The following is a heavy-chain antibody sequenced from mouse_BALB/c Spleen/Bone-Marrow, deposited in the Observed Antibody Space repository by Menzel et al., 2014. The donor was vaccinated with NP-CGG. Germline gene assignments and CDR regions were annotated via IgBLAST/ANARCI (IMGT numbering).Heavy chain of an antibody. V-gene: IGHV14-3*02. J-gene: IGHJ3*01. Sequence: VQLQQSGAELVKPGASVKLSCTASGFNIKDNYMHWVKQRPEQGLEWIGRIDPANGNTKYDPNFQGKATITADTSSSTAYLQLSSLRSEDTAVYYCAMIRGGAWFAYWGQGTLVTVSA. CDR2: IDPANGNT. CDR3: AMIRGGAWFAY. CDR1: GFNIKDNY. D-gene: IGHD2-4*01.